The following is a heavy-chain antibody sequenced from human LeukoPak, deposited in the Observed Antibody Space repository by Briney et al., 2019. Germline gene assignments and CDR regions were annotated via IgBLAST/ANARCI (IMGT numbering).Heavy chain of an antibody. V-gene: IGHV3-48*02. Sequence: KPGRSLRLSCAASGFTFSSYGMHWVRQAPGKGLEWASYISSSSSTIYYADSVKGRFTISRDNAKNSLYLQMNSLRDEDTAVYYCARDRGYVPRGWFDPWGQGTLVTVSS. CDR3: ARDRGYVPRGWFDP. D-gene: IGHD5-12*01. CDR1: GFTFSSYG. J-gene: IGHJ5*02. CDR2: ISSSSSTI.